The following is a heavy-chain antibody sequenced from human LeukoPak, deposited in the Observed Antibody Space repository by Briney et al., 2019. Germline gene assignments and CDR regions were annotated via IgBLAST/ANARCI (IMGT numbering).Heavy chain of an antibody. J-gene: IGHJ4*02. V-gene: IGHV4-39*07. D-gene: IGHD3-22*01. CDR2: VYYSGTP. CDR3: ARDSSGFGSLPGY. Sequence: SETLSLTCTVSGSSISSSNSYWGWIRQPPGKGLKWIGSVYYSGTPYYNPSLKSRVTISLDTSKNQFSLKLSSVTAADTAVYYCARDSSGFGSLPGYWGQGTLVTVSS. CDR1: GSSISSSNSY.